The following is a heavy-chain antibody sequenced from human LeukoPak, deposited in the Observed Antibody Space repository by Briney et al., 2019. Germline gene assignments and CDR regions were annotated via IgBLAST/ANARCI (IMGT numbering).Heavy chain of an antibody. V-gene: IGHV1-69*13. J-gene: IGHJ4*02. CDR1: GGTFSSYA. D-gene: IGHD6-6*01. CDR2: IIPIFGTA. CDR3: ARGYSSSSVGFDY. Sequence: SVKVSCKASGGTFSSYAISWVREAPGQGLEWMGGIIPIFGTANYAQKFQGRVTITADESTSTAYMELSSLRSEDTAVYYCARGYSSSSVGFDYWGQGTLVTVSS.